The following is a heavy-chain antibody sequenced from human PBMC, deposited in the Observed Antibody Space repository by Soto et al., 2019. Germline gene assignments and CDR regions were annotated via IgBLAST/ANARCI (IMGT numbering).Heavy chain of an antibody. CDR2: IIPIFGTA. D-gene: IGHD3-22*01. Sequence: SVKVSCKASGGTFSSYAISWVRQAPGQGLEWTGGIIPIFGTANYAQKFQGRVTITADESTSTAYMELSSLRSEDTAVYYCARDVHPRYFDSSGYYSTFLDYWGQGTLVTVSS. V-gene: IGHV1-69*13. J-gene: IGHJ4*02. CDR3: ARDVHPRYFDSSGYYSTFLDY. CDR1: GGTFSSYA.